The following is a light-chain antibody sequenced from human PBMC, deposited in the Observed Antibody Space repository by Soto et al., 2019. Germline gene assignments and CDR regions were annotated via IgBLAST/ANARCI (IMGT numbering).Light chain of an antibody. CDR2: AAS. CDR3: QQSHSSPRT. J-gene: IGKJ1*01. V-gene: IGKV1-39*01. Sequence: DIQMTQSPSSLSAFVGDRVTITCRASQSISSYLNWYQQKPGKAPKVLIYAASTLQSGVPSRFSGSGSGTDFTLTITSLQPEDFATYYCQQSHSSPRTFGQGTKVEIK. CDR1: QSISSY.